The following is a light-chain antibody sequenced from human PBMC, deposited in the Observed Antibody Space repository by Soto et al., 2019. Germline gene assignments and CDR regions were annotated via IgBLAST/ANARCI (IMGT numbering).Light chain of an antibody. V-gene: IGKV1-6*01. CDR1: QDIRND. CDR2: TAS. J-gene: IGKJ2*01. CDR3: LQDYNYPYT. Sequence: AIQMTQSPSSLSASVGDRVTMTCRASQDIRNDLVWYQQKPGKAPKLLIYTASSLQSGVPSRFSGTGSGTHFTLTISSLQPEDFATYYCLQDYNYPYTFGQGTKVEIK.